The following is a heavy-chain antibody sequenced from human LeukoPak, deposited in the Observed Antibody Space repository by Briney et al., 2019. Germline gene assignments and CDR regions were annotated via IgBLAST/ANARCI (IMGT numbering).Heavy chain of an antibody. J-gene: IGHJ4*02. CDR3: AKDLARYYFDY. Sequence: PGRSLRLSCAASGFTFSSYGMHWVRQAPGGGLEWVAVISYDGSNKYYADSVKGRFTISRDNSKNTLYLQMNSLRAEDTAVYYCAKDLARYYFDYWGQGTLVTVSS. CDR2: ISYDGSNK. CDR1: GFTFSSYG. V-gene: IGHV3-30*18.